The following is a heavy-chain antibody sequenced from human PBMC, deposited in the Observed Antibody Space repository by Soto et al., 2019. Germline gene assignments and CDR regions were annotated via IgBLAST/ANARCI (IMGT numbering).Heavy chain of an antibody. V-gene: IGHV1-46*01. CDR1: GYTFTSYY. D-gene: IGHD1-7*01. CDR2: INPSGGST. CDR3: ARDGRGTGTTFYGMDV. Sequence: ASVKVSCKASGYTFTSYYMHWVRQAPGQGLEWMGIINPSGGSTSYAQKLQGRVTMTRDTSTSTVYMELSSLRSEDTAVYYCARDGRGTGTTFYGMDVWGQGTTVTVSS. J-gene: IGHJ6*02.